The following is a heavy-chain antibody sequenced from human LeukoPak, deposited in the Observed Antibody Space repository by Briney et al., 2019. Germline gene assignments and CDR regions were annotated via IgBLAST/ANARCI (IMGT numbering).Heavy chain of an antibody. CDR3: ARYHRYGYDYGGNTGFDY. CDR1: GGTFSSYA. V-gene: IGHV1-69*06. D-gene: IGHD4-23*01. CDR2: IIPIFGTA. Sequence: ASVKVSCKASGGTFSSYAISWVRQAPGQGLEWMGGIIPIFGTANYAQKFQGRATITADKSTSTAYMELSSLRSEDTAVYYCARYHRYGYDYGGNTGFDYWGQGTLVTVSS. J-gene: IGHJ4*02.